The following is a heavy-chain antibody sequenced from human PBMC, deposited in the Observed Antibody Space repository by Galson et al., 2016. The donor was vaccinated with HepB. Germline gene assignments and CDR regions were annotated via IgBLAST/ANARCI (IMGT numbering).Heavy chain of an antibody. CDR2: MYYSGNT. CDR3: AREAAMALDY. Sequence: SWLRQPPGKGLEWIGYMYYSGNTNYNPSLKSRVTISADTSKNQFSLKLSSVTAADTAVYYCAREAAMALDYWGQGTLVTVSS. V-gene: IGHV4-59*01. D-gene: IGHD5-18*01. J-gene: IGHJ4*02.